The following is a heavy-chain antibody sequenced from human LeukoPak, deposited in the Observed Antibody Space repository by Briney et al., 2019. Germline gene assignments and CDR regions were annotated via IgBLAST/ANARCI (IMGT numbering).Heavy chain of an antibody. D-gene: IGHD2-21*01. Sequence: GGSLRLSCAASGFTFSSYWMSWVRQAPGKGLEWVANIKQDGSEKYYVDSVKGRFTISRDNAKNSLYLQMNSLRAEDTAVYYCARDGLFPAFDAFDLWGLGTMVTVSS. CDR1: GFTFSSYW. CDR2: IKQDGSEK. J-gene: IGHJ3*01. CDR3: ARDGLFPAFDAFDL. V-gene: IGHV3-7*01.